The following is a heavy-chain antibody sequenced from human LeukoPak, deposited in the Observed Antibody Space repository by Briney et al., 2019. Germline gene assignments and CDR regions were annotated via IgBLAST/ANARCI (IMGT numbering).Heavy chain of an antibody. D-gene: IGHD3-22*01. CDR1: GGSISSGDYY. V-gene: IGHV4-30-4*08. CDR3: ATHSSGYDSGNDAFDI. J-gene: IGHJ3*02. Sequence: PSETLSLTCTVSGGSISSGDYYWRWIRQPPGKGLEWIGYIYYSGSTYYNPSLKSRVTISVDTSKNRFSLKLSSVTAADTAVYYCATHSSGYDSGNDAFDIWGQGTMVTVSS. CDR2: IYYSGST.